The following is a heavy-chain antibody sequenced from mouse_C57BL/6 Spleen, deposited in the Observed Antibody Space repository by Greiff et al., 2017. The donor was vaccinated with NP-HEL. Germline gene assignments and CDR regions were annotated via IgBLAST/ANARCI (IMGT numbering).Heavy chain of an antibody. CDR1: GYTFTSYW. CDR2: IDPSDSYT. J-gene: IGHJ3*01. Sequence: VQLQQPGAELVMPGASVKLSCKASGYTFTSYWMHWVKQRPGQGLEWIGEIDPSDSYTNYNQKFKGKSTLTVDKSSSTAYMQLSSLTSEDSAVYYCARRTYYDYDEGSWFAYWGQGTLVTVSA. D-gene: IGHD2-4*01. V-gene: IGHV1-69*01. CDR3: ARRTYYDYDEGSWFAY.